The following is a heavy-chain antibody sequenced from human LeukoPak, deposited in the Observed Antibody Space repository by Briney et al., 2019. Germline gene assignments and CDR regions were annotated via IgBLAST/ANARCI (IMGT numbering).Heavy chain of an antibody. CDR3: ARSVVTLYYFDY. Sequence: SQTLSLTCTVSGGSISSGSYYWSWIRQPAGKGLEWIGRIYTSGSTNYNPSLKSRVTISVDTSKNQFSLKLSSVTAADTAVYYCARSVVTLYYFDYWGQGTLVTVSS. D-gene: IGHD3-22*01. V-gene: IGHV4-61*02. J-gene: IGHJ4*02. CDR2: IYTSGST. CDR1: GGSISSGSYY.